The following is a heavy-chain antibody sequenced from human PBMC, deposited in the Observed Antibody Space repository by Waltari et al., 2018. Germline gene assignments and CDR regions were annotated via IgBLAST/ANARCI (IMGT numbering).Heavy chain of an antibody. D-gene: IGHD1-26*01. Sequence: QVQLQESGPGLVKPSQTLSLTCTVSGGSISSGGYYWSWIRQHPGKGLEWIGYIYYSGGTYSNPSLKSRVTISVDTSKNQFSLKLSSVTAADTAVYYCARGGYSPGGPRFDYWGQGTLVTVSS. J-gene: IGHJ4*02. CDR3: ARGGYSPGGPRFDY. V-gene: IGHV4-31*03. CDR1: GGSISSGGYY. CDR2: IYYSGGT.